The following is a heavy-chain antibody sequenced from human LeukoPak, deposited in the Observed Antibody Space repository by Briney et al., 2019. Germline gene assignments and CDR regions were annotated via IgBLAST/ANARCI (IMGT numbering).Heavy chain of an antibody. D-gene: IGHD1-26*01. CDR3: AKDLSGSYYDY. CDR2: ISGSGSA. Sequence: GGSLRLSCAASGFTLSSYAMNWVRQAPGKGLEWVSAISGSGSAYYADSVKGRFTISRDNAKNSLYLQMNSLRAEDTAVYYCAKDLSGSYYDYWGQGTLVTVSS. CDR1: GFTLSSYA. J-gene: IGHJ4*02. V-gene: IGHV3-69-1*01.